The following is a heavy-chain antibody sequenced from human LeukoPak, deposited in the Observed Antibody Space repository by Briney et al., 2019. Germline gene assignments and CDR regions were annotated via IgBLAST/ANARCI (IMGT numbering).Heavy chain of an antibody. J-gene: IGHJ4*02. D-gene: IGHD5-12*01. V-gene: IGHV4-38-2*02. Sequence: PSETLSLTCSVSDYSISSGYYWGWIRQPPGKGLEWIGSRYSSGRTYYNPSPKSRVTISVDTSKNQFSLKLSSVTAADTAVYYCARRRWQRGPDVVNPFDYWGQGTLVTVSS. CDR1: DYSISSGYY. CDR2: RYSSGRT. CDR3: ARRRWQRGPDVVNPFDY.